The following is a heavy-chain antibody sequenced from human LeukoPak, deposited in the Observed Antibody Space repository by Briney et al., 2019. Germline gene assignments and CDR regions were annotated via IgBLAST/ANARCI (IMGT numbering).Heavy chain of an antibody. J-gene: IGHJ4*02. V-gene: IGHV1-24*01. CDR1: GNTLTELS. D-gene: IGHD2-21*01. CDR2: FDPEDGET. Sequence: ASVKVSCKVSGNTLTELSMHWVRQAPGKGLEWMGGFDPEDGETIYAQKFQGRVTMTEDTSTDTAYMELSSLRSEDTAVYYCETDLSFLGFPGYWGQGTLVTVSS. CDR3: ETDLSFLGFPGY.